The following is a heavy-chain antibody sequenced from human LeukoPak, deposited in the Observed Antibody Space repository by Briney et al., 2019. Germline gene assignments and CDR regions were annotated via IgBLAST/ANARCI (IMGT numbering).Heavy chain of an antibody. CDR2: IYPGGVT. CDR1: GLSINTNY. D-gene: IGHD3-22*01. J-gene: IGHJ6*04. V-gene: IGHV3-53*01. Sequence: PGGSLRLSCAASGLSINTNYMNRVRQAPGRGLEWLSVIYPGGVTKYAESVKGRFTVSRDIAKNTVYLEMNDLRAEDTALYYCAREIGYYFDSDDSRLRGRLDVWGKGSSVTVSS. CDR3: AREIGYYFDSDDSRLRGRLDV.